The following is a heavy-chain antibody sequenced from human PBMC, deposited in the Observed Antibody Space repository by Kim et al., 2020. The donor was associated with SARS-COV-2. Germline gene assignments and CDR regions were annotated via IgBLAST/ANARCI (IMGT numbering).Heavy chain of an antibody. CDR1: GGPINSDY. D-gene: IGHD2-15*01. CDR3: ARAPAQGGGFDP. J-gene: IGHJ5*02. V-gene: IGHV4-59*13. CDR2: IYYSGYT. Sequence: SETLSLTCSVSGGPINSDYWNWIRQSPGKGLEWIGSIYYSGYTSYTPSLKSRVTIEIERAKNKVSLKLTSVTAADTAVYYCARAPAQGGGFDPWGQGTLV.